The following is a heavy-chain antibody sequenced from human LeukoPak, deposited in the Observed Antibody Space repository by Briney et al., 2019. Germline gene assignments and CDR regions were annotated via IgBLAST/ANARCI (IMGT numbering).Heavy chain of an antibody. V-gene: IGHV3-48*02. D-gene: IGHD3-22*01. CDR1: GFTFSSYA. CDR2: ISGRTGTM. Sequence: GGSLRLSCAASGFTFSSYAMSWVRQAPGKGLEWISYISGRTGTMYYADSVQGRFTISRDNAKNSLYLQLNSLRDEDTAVYYCARDRSPYTTSAYYLDYWGQGTLVTVSS. J-gene: IGHJ4*02. CDR3: ARDRSPYTTSAYYLDY.